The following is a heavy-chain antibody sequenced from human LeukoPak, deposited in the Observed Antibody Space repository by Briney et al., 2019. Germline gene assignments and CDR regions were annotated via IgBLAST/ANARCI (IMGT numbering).Heavy chain of an antibody. CDR3: ASFLIRGVIAVDY. J-gene: IGHJ4*02. V-gene: IGHV4-30-4*08. CDR2: IYYSGST. Sequence: ESGPTLVNPTQTLTLTCTFSGFSLSTSGVGVGWIRQPPGKGLEWIGYIYYSGSTYYNPSLKSRVTISVDTSKNQFSLKLSSVTAADTAVYYCASFLIRGVIAVDYWGQGTLVTVSS. CDR1: GFSLSTSGVG. D-gene: IGHD3-10*01.